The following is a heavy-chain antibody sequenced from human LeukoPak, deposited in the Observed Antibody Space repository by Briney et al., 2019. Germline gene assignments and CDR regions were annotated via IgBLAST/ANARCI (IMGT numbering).Heavy chain of an antibody. CDR2: IWYDGSNK. V-gene: IGHV3-33*01. Sequence: PGGSLRLSCAASGFTFSTYGMHWVRQAPGKGLEWVAVIWYDGSNKYYADSVKGRFTISRDNSKNTLYLQMSSLRAEDTAAYYCARASGPFDYWGQGTLVTVSS. D-gene: IGHD3-10*01. J-gene: IGHJ4*02. CDR3: ARASGPFDY. CDR1: GFTFSTYG.